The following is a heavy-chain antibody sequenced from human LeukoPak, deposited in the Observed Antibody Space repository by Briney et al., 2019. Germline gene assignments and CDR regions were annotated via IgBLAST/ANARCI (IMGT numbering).Heavy chain of an antibody. J-gene: IGHJ4*02. CDR3: AKAKLSLTTVTPFDY. CDR1: GFTFDDYA. D-gene: IGHD4-17*01. Sequence: PGGSLRLSCAASGFTFDDYAMHWVRQAPGKGLEWVSGISWNSGSIGYADSVKGRFTISRDNAKNSLYLQMNSLRAEDTALYYCAKAKLSLTTVTPFDYWGQGTLVTVSS. V-gene: IGHV3-9*01. CDR2: ISWNSGSI.